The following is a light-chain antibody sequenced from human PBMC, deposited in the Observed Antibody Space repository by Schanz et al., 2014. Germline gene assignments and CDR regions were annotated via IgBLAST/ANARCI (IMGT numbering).Light chain of an antibody. CDR2: DAS. CDR3: QQHDAWPFT. CDR1: QSVSSY. Sequence: EIVLTQSPATLSLSPGERATLSCRASQSVSSYLAWYQQKPGQAPRLLIYDASNRATGIPARFSGSGSGTEFTLTITSLQSEDFAVYLCQQHDAWPFTFGGGTKVEL. J-gene: IGKJ4*01. V-gene: IGKV3-11*01.